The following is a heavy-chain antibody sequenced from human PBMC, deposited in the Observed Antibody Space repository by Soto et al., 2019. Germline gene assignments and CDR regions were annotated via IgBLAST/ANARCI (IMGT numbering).Heavy chain of an antibody. Sequence: SVKVSCKASGGTFSSYAISWVRQAPGQGLEWMGGIIPIFGTANYAQKFQGRVTITADESTSTAYMELSSLRSEDTAVYYCARPKTYSSSRLDYWGQGTLVTVSS. J-gene: IGHJ4*02. V-gene: IGHV1-69*13. CDR3: ARPKTYSSSRLDY. CDR1: GGTFSSYA. D-gene: IGHD6-13*01. CDR2: IIPIFGTA.